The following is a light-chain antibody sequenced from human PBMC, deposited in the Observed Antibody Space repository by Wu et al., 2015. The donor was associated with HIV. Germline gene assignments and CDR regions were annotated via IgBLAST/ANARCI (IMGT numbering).Light chain of an antibody. Sequence: DIQMTQSPPTLSASVGDRVIITCRASQTINNWLAWYQQRPGKAPKLLIYKASSLESGVPSRFSGSGSGTEFTLTISSLQPEDFATYYCQQYKSYPYSFGQGTKLEIK. CDR2: KAS. CDR1: QTINNW. V-gene: IGKV1-5*03. J-gene: IGKJ2*03. CDR3: QQYKSYPYS.